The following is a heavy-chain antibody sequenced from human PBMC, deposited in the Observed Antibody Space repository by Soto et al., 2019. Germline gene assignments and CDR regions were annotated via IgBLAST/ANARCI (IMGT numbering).Heavy chain of an antibody. J-gene: IGHJ4*02. Sequence: QITVKESGLTLVKPTETLTLTCTFSGFSLSTNGMGVGWIRQPPGKALEWLALIYWDDDKRYSPSLRSRFTILKDTSKNQVDLTMTNMGPVDTGTYSCARLTRGVYDLDRLWEKFDYWGQGTLVTVSS. CDR2: IYWDDDK. CDR1: GFSLSTNGMG. CDR3: ARLTRGVYDLDRLWEKFDY. V-gene: IGHV2-5*02. D-gene: IGHD5-12*01.